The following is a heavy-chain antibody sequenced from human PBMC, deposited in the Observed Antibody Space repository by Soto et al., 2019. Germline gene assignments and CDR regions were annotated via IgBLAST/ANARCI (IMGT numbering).Heavy chain of an antibody. V-gene: IGHV4-61*01. CDR1: GGSINTGGSINSDY. J-gene: IGHJ4*02. D-gene: IGHD6-19*01. CDR2: IYYTGDT. CDR3: AKGRQMGAVALDS. Sequence: ETLSLTCTVSGGSINTGGSINSDYWSWIRQPPGKGLEWIGYIYYTGDTNYNPSLKSRVTISVDSSKNQFSLKLNSVTAADTSVYYCAKGRQMGAVALDSWGQGTLVTVSS.